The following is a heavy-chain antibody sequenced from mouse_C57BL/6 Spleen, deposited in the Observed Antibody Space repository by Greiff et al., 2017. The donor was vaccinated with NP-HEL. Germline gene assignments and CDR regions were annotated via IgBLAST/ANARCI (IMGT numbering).Heavy chain of an antibody. CDR3: ARSEGRGAMDY. CDR2: ISYDGSN. V-gene: IGHV3-6*01. J-gene: IGHJ4*01. CDR1: GYSITSGYY. Sequence: EVKLQESGPGLVKPSQSLSLTCSVTGYSITSGYYWNWIRQFPGNKLEWMGYISYDGSNNYNPSLKNRISITRDTSKNQFFLKLNSVTNEDTATYYCARSEGRGAMDYWGQGTSVTVSS.